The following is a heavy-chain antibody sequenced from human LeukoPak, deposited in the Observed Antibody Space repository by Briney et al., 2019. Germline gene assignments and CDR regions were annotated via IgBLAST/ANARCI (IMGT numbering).Heavy chain of an antibody. V-gene: IGHV1-69*04. CDR1: GGTFSSYA. Sequence: GASVKVSCKASGGTFSSYAISWVRQAPGQGLKWMGRIIPILGIANYAQKFQGRVTITADKSTSTAYMELSSLRSEDTAVYYCARDRGGSYLINYYYGMDVWGQGTTVTVSS. CDR2: IIPILGIA. CDR3: ARDRGGSYLINYYYGMDV. J-gene: IGHJ6*02. D-gene: IGHD1-26*01.